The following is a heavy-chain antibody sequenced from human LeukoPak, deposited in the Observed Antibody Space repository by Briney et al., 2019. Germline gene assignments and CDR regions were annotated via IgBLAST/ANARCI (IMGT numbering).Heavy chain of an antibody. D-gene: IGHD6-13*01. V-gene: IGHV4-61*01. Sequence: KSSETLSLTCTVSGGSVSSGSYYWSWIRQPPGRGLEWIGYIYYSGSTNYNPSLKSRVTISVDTSKNQFSLKLSSVTAADTAVYYCAREEAAAGGNWFDPWGQGTLVTVSS. CDR3: AREEAAAGGNWFDP. J-gene: IGHJ5*02. CDR1: GGSVSSGSYY. CDR2: IYYSGST.